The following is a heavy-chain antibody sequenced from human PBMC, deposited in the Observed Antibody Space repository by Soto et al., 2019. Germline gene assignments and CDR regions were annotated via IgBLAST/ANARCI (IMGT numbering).Heavy chain of an antibody. CDR1: GYSFTSYW. CDR2: IYPGDSDT. J-gene: IGHJ5*02. Sequence: GESLKISCKGSGYSFTSYWIGWVRQMPGKGLEWMGIIYPGDSDTRYSRSFQGQVTISADKSISTAYLQWSSLKASDTAMYYCARQAIFGVVIIRDNWFDPWGQGTLVTVSS. V-gene: IGHV5-51*01. D-gene: IGHD3-3*01. CDR3: ARQAIFGVVIIRDNWFDP.